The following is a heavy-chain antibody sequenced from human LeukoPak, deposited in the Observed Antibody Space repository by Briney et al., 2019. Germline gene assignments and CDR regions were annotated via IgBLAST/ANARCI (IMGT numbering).Heavy chain of an antibody. CDR2: INSDRSST. CDR3: ATTFRGIQLWL. Sequence: GSLRLSCAASGFTFSSYWMHWVRQAPGKGLVWVSRINSDRSSTSYADSVKGRFTISRDNAKNTLYLQMNSLRAEDTAVYYCATTFRGIQLWLWGQGTLVTVSS. J-gene: IGHJ4*02. CDR1: GFTFSSYW. D-gene: IGHD5-18*01. V-gene: IGHV3-74*01.